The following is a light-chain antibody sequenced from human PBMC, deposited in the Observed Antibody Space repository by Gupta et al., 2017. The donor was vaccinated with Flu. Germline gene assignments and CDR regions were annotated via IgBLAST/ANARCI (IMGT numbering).Light chain of an antibody. J-gene: IGKJ4*01. V-gene: IGKV3-11*01. CDR2: DAS. CDR3: QQRSDWPLT. Sequence: PATLSLSPGERATLSCRVSQRVSSHLAWYQQKPGQAPRLLIYDASKRATGIPVRFSGSGSGTDFTLTISSLEPEDFSVYYCQQRSDWPLTFGGGTNVEIK. CDR1: QRVSSH.